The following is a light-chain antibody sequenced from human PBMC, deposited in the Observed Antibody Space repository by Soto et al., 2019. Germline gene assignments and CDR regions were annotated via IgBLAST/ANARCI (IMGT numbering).Light chain of an antibody. CDR3: QQDGTSLRGT. J-gene: IGKJ1*01. CDR2: GAS. Sequence: ESVLTQSPGTLSLSPGERATLSCRGSQNIKSNYLAWYRQKPGQAPRILIYGASNRAAGVPDRFSGSGSGTDFTLTITSLEPEDFAVYYCQQDGTSLRGTFGQGTKVEIK. V-gene: IGKV3-20*01. CDR1: QNIKSNY.